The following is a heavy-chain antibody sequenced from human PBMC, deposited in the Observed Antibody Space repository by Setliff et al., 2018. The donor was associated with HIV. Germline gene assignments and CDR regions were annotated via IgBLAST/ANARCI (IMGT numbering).Heavy chain of an antibody. D-gene: IGHD7-27*01. CDR2: INPDNGRA. Sequence: ASVKVSCKASGYIFTGYYMHWVRRAPGQGFEWMGWINPDNGRAQYGQKFQGRLTLTRDTSIRTAYMELSGLTFDDTAMYYCARDRRAGVYYYTDVWGTGTTVTVSS. CDR3: ARDRRAGVYYYTDV. CDR1: GYIFTGYY. V-gene: IGHV1-2*02. J-gene: IGHJ6*03.